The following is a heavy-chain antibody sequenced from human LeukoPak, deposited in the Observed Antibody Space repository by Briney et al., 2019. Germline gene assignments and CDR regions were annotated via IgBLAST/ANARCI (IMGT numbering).Heavy chain of an antibody. V-gene: IGHV1-2*02. Sequence: ASVKVSCKASGYTFTGYYMHWVRQAPGQGLEWVGWINANSGSTNYAPKCQGRVTMTRDTSISTAYWELNRLRSDDTAVYYCPRDSGISVAGAYYFYTMDVLGQGTTVTGSS. J-gene: IGHJ6*01. CDR2: INANSGST. CDR3: PRDSGISVAGAYYFYTMDV. CDR1: GYTFTGYY. D-gene: IGHD6-19*01.